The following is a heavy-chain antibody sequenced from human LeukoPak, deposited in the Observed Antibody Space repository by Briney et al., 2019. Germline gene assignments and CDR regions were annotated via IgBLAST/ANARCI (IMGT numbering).Heavy chain of an antibody. CDR2: IYYSGST. CDR1: GGSISSYY. CDR3: ASYDSSGYHY. J-gene: IGHJ4*02. D-gene: IGHD3-22*01. Sequence: SETLSLTCTVSGGSISSYYWSWIRQPPGKGLEWIGYIYYSGSTNYNPSLKSRVTISVDTSKNQFSLKLSSVTAADTAVYYCASYDSSGYHYWGQGTLVTVSS. V-gene: IGHV4-59*01.